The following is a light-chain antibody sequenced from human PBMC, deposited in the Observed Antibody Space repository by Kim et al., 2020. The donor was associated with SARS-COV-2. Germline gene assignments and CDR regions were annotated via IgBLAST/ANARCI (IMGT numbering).Light chain of an antibody. CDR3: CSYATRITFV. V-gene: IGLV2-23*02. CDR1: CSDVGSYNH. J-gene: IGLJ1*01. CDR2: KVN. Sequence: QSSTISGAVTCSDVGSYNHVSWYQHHPGKAPNLMIYKVNSLPSGVSDRFSGSKSGNTASLTISGLQAEDEADYYCCSYATRITFVFGTGTKVTVL.